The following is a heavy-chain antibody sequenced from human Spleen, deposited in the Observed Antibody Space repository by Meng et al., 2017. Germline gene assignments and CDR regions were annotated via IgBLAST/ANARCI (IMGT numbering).Heavy chain of an antibody. Sequence: SVKVSCKALGGIFSNYVIGWVRQAPGQGLEWMVGINAVFGTTNYTQKFQGRVTITTDESTSTVYMELTRLTSEDTAVYFCARKAGNCISTTCYSLDYWGQETLVTVSS. CDR2: INAVFGTT. CDR3: ARKAGNCISTTCYSLDY. J-gene: IGHJ4*02. CDR1: GGIFSNYV. V-gene: IGHV1-69*05. D-gene: IGHD2-2*01.